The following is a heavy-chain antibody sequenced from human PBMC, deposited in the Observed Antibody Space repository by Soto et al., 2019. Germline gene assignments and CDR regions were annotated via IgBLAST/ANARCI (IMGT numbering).Heavy chain of an antibody. CDR1: GGSVSVYY. CDR3: ARGVGSSPPQY. Sequence: SETLSLTCPISGGSVSVYYWSWIRQSTGQGLEWIGYIYASGSPYYNPSLRSRVTISADTSKNQISLKLTSPTAADTAVYYCARGVGSSPPQYWGRGTLVTV. CDR2: IYASGSP. V-gene: IGHV4-59*02. J-gene: IGHJ4*02. D-gene: IGHD1-26*01.